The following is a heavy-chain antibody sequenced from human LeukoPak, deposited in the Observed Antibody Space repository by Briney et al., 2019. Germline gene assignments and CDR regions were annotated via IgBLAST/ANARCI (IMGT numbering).Heavy chain of an antibody. Sequence: PGGSLRLSCAASGFTFSISAMSWVRQAPEKGLEWVSVIYSGGSTYYADTVKGRFIISRDNSKNTLYLQMNSLRAEDTAVYYCARPANHYLHDGFDIWGQGTVVTVSS. CDR1: GFTFSISA. CDR2: IYSGGST. CDR3: ARPANHYLHDGFDI. D-gene: IGHD2/OR15-2a*01. J-gene: IGHJ3*02. V-gene: IGHV3-66*01.